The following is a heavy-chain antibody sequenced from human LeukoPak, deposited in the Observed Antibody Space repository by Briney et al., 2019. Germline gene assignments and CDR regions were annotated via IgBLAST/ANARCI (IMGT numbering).Heavy chain of an antibody. CDR1: GFTFSNYA. J-gene: IGHJ6*03. D-gene: IGHD4-11*01. CDR3: ARYGRLWYSNYPSGYYYYMDV. CDR2: INDSGGST. V-gene: IGHV3-23*01. Sequence: GGSLRLSCAASGFTFSNYAMSWVRQAPGKGLEWVSAINDSGGSTYYADSVKGRFTISRDNSKNTLYLQMNSLRAEDTAVYYGARYGRLWYSNYPSGYYYYMDVWGKGTTVTVSS.